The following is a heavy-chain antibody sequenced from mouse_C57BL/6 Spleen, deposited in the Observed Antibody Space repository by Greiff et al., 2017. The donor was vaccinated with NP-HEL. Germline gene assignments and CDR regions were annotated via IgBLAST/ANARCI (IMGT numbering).Heavy chain of an antibody. V-gene: IGHV5-17*01. D-gene: IGHD2-3*01. CDR3: AGGDGYYYFDY. CDR2: ISSGSSTI. CDR1: GFTFSDYG. J-gene: IGHJ2*01. Sequence: EVKLMESGGGLVKPGGSLKLSCAASGFTFSDYGMHWVRQAPEKGLEWVAYISSGSSTIYYADTVKGRFTISRDNAKNTMFLQMTSLRSEDTAMYYCAGGDGYYYFDYWGQGTTLTVSS.